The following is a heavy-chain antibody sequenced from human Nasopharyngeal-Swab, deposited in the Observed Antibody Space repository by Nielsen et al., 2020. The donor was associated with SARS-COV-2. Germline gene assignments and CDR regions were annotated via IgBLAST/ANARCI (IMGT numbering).Heavy chain of an antibody. CDR1: GGSFSGYY. Sequence: SETLSLTCAVYGGSFSGYYWSWIRQPPGKGLEWIGEINHSGSTNYNPSLKSRVTISLDTSKNQFSLSLTSVSAADTAVYYCARYCSSSSCFAESGHWGQGTLVTVSS. V-gene: IGHV4-34*01. D-gene: IGHD2-2*01. CDR3: ARYCSSSSCFAESGH. J-gene: IGHJ4*02. CDR2: INHSGST.